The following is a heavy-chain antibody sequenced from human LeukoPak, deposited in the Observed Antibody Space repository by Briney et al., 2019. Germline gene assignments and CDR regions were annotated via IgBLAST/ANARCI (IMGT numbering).Heavy chain of an antibody. Sequence: SVKVSCKASVGTFSSYAISWVRQAPGQGLEWMGGIIPIFGPANYAEKFQGRVTITADESTSTAYMELSSLRSEDTAVYYCARDAGYCSSTSCQDDAFDIWGQGTMVTVSS. V-gene: IGHV1-69*01. CDR1: VGTFSSYA. J-gene: IGHJ3*02. CDR3: ARDAGYCSSTSCQDDAFDI. D-gene: IGHD2-2*01. CDR2: IIPIFGPA.